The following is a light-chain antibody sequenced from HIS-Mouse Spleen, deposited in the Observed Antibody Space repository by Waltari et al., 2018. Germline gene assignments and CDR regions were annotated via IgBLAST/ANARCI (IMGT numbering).Light chain of an antibody. CDR2: DAS. V-gene: IGKV3-11*01. CDR1: QSVSSY. CDR3: QQRSNWPT. J-gene: IGKJ4*01. Sequence: EIVLTQSPATLSFSPGERATLSCRASQSVSSYLAWYQQKPGQAPRLLIYDASNRATGIPARFSRSGSGTDFTLTISSLEPEDFAVYYCQQRSNWPTFGGGTKVEIK.